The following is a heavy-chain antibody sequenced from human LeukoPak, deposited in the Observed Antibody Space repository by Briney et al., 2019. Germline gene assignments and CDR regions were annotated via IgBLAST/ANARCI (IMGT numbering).Heavy chain of an antibody. Sequence: GRSLRLSCAASGFTFSSYGMHWVRQAPGKGLEWVAVISYDGSNKYYADSVKGRFTISRDNSKNTLYLQMNSLRAEDTAAYYCAKDPSSIADPGLQDYWGPGTLVTVSS. CDR3: AKDPSSIADPGLQDY. CDR2: ISYDGSNK. D-gene: IGHD6-6*01. J-gene: IGHJ4*02. CDR1: GFTFSSYG. V-gene: IGHV3-30*18.